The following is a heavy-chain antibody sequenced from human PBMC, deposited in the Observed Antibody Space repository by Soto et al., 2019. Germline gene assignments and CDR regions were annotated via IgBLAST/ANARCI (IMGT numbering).Heavy chain of an antibody. J-gene: IGHJ4*02. D-gene: IGHD6-13*01. CDR2: IYYSGST. Sequence: PSETLSLTCTVSGGSVSSGSYYWSWIRQPPGKGLEWIGYIYYSGSTNYNPSLKSRVTISVDTSKNQFSLKLSSVTAADTAVYYCARASTYLAAAGPPHYWGQGTLVTVSS. CDR3: ARASTYLAAAGPPHY. V-gene: IGHV4-61*01. CDR1: GGSVSSGSYY.